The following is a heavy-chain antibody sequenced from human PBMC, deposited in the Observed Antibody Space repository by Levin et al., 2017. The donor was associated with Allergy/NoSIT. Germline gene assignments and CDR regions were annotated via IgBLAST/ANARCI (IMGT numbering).Heavy chain of an antibody. V-gene: IGHV3-23*01. Sequence: GGSLRLSCAASGFTFSSYAMSWVRQAPGKGLEWVSAISGSGGSTYYADSVKGRFTISRDNSKNTLYLQMNSLRAEDTAVYYCAKRTIEVVVKSGGYWGQGTLVTVSS. CDR2: ISGSGGST. J-gene: IGHJ4*02. CDR3: AKRTIEVVVKSGGY. CDR1: GFTFSSYA. D-gene: IGHD3-22*01.